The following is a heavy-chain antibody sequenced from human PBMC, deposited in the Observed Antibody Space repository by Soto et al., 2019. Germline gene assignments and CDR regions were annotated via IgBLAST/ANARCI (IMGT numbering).Heavy chain of an antibody. CDR3: AIAARRYMDV. D-gene: IGHD6-6*01. Sequence: GGSLRLSCAASGFTFSSYSMNWVRQAPGKGLEWVSSISSSSSYIYYADSVKGRVTISIDTSKNQFSLRLRSVTAADTAVYYCAIAARRYMDVWGEGTTVTVSS. V-gene: IGHV3-21*06. CDR1: GFTFSSYS. CDR2: ISSSSSYI. J-gene: IGHJ6*03.